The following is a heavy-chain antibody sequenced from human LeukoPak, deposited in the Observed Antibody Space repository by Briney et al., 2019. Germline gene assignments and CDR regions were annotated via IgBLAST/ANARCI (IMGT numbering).Heavy chain of an antibody. J-gene: IGHJ5*02. D-gene: IGHD5-12*01. CDR1: GFTFSSYW. Sequence: GGSLRLSCAGSGFTFSSYWVSWVRQAPGEGLEWVANIKEYGSEKYYVDSVKGRFTASRDDAKNSLYLQMTSLRAEDTAVYYCARHLVEGYTRKWFDLWGQGTLVTVSS. CDR2: IKEYGSEK. V-gene: IGHV3-7*01. CDR3: ARHLVEGYTRKWFDL.